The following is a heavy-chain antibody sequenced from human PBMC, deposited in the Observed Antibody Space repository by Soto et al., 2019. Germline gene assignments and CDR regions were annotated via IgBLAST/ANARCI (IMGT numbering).Heavy chain of an antibody. V-gene: IGHV3-30*04. CDR3: AREGEALDY. J-gene: IGHJ4*02. Sequence: QVQLVESGGGVVQPGRSLRLSCAASRFTFSSYAMHWVRQAPGKGLEWVAVISYDGSDIYYADSVKGRFTISRDNSKNALYLQMNSLSGEDTAIYYCAREGEALDYWGQGTLVTVSS. D-gene: IGHD3-3*02. CDR2: ISYDGSDI. CDR1: RFTFSSYA.